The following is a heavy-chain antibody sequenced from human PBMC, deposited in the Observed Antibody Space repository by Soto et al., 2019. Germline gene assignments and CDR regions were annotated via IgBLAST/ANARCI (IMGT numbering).Heavy chain of an antibody. D-gene: IGHD3-22*01. V-gene: IGHV1-2*02. CDR1: GYTFTSYN. Sequence: ASVKVSCKASGYTFTSYNINWVRQAPGQGLEWMGWINPNSGGTNYAQKFQGRVTMTRDTSISTAYMELSRLRSDDTAVYYCARVQYYDSIDYWGQGTLVTVSS. CDR3: ARVQYYDSIDY. J-gene: IGHJ4*02. CDR2: INPNSGGT.